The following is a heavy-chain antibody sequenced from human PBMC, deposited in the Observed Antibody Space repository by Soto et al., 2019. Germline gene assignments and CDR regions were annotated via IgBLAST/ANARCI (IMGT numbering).Heavy chain of an antibody. CDR1: GYTFVNYE. Sequence: QVQLVQSGAEVKKPGASVKVSCKASGYTFVNYEINWVRQATGQGLEWLGWMNPHSGDTFYAQNFQGRVTMTRNTSITTAYMELNSLKSEDMAVYYCARQQAMDYWGQGTRVTVSS. CDR3: ARQQAMDY. J-gene: IGHJ4*02. CDR2: MNPHSGDT. V-gene: IGHV1-8*01.